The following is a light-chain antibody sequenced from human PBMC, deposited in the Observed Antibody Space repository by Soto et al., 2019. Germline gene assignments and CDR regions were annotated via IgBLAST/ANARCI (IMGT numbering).Light chain of an antibody. Sequence: QSALTQPPSASGSPGQSVTISCTGTSSDVGGYNYVSWYQQHPGKAPKLMIYEVSKRPSVVPDRFYGSKSGNTASLTVSGLQVEDEADYYCSSFEASNNLLFGGGTKLTVL. V-gene: IGLV2-8*01. CDR3: SSFEASNNLL. J-gene: IGLJ2*01. CDR2: EVS. CDR1: SSDVGGYNY.